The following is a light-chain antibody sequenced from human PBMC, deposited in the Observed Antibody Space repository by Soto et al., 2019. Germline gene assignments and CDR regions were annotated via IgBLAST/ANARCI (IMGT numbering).Light chain of an antibody. V-gene: IGKV3-20*01. CDR3: QHYGRAPRT. CDR1: QSVSSSY. Sequence: EIVLTQSPGTLSLSPGERATLSCRASQSVSSSYLAWYQQKPGQAPRLLIYAASSRATGIPDRFSGSGSGTVFTPTISILAPEDSAIYYCQHYGRAPRTFGQGTKLEIK. CDR2: AAS. J-gene: IGKJ1*01.